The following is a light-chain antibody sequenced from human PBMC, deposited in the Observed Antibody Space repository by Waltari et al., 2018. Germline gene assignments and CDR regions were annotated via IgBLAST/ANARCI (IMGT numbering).Light chain of an antibody. CDR2: GAS. Sequence: EIVLTQSPGTLALSPGERATLYCRASQSVRTTFFAWYQQRPGQAPRLLFYGASNRAADIPDRFTASGSGTDFTLTISRLEPEDVAVYYCHQYETSPWTFGLGTRVEVK. V-gene: IGKV3-20*01. CDR3: HQYETSPWT. CDR1: QSVRTTF. J-gene: IGKJ1*01.